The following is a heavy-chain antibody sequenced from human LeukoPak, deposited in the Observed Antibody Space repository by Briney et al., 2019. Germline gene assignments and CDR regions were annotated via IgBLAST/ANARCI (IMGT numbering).Heavy chain of an antibody. J-gene: IGHJ3*02. CDR3: AGPGDGAFEI. CDR2: ITPTLGVP. CDR1: GGTFSSYK. V-gene: IGHV1-69*02. Sequence: SVKVSCKASGGTFSSYKITWLRQAPGQGLEWMGTITPTLGVPSYVQKFQGRVSITADRLTSTAYMELSSLSSEDTAAYYCAGPGDGAFEIWGQGTMVTVSS. D-gene: IGHD5-24*01.